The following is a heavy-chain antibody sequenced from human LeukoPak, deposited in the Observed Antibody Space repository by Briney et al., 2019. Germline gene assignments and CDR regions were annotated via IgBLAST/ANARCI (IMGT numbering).Heavy chain of an antibody. CDR2: ISSSSSYI. CDR1: GFTFSSYS. CDR3: ARSTVTTYAFDI. D-gene: IGHD4-17*01. Sequence: PGGSLRLSCAASGFTFSSYSMNWVRQAPGKGLEWVSSISSSSSYIYYADSVKGRFTISRDNAKNSLYLQMNSLTAEDTAVYYCARSTVTTYAFDIWGQGTMVTVSS. V-gene: IGHV3-21*01. J-gene: IGHJ3*02.